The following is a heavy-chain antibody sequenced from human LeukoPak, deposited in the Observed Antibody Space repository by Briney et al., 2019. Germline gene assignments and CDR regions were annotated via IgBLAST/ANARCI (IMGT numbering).Heavy chain of an antibody. J-gene: IGHJ4*02. Sequence: GGSLRLSCAASGFTFSNYSLTWVRQAPGKGLEGVSGISGNGGSTSYADSVKGRFTISRDNSKNTLYLQMNSLRAEDTAVYYCAKDRSSSTSCSNYWGQGTLVTVSS. V-gene: IGHV3-23*01. CDR1: GFTFSNYS. D-gene: IGHD2-2*01. CDR2: ISGNGGST. CDR3: AKDRSSSTSCSNY.